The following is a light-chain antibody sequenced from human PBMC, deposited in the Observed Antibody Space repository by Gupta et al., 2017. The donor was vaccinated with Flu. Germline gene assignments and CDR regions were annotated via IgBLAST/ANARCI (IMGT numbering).Light chain of an antibody. V-gene: IGKV1-39*01. CDR3: QQSYSTPPN. CDR1: QSISSY. CDR2: AAS. J-gene: IGKJ2*01. Sequence: DIQMTQSTSSLSASVGDRVTITCRASQSISSYLNWYQQKPGKAPKLLIYAASSLQSGVPSRFSGSGSGTDFTLTISSLQPEDFATYYCQQSYSTPPNFGQGTKLEIK.